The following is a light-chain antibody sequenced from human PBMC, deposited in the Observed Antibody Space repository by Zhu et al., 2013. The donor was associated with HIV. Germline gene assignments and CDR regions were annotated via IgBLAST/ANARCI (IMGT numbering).Light chain of an antibody. J-gene: IGLJ3*02. V-gene: IGLV1-44*01. CDR2: NFN. Sequence: QSVVTQPPAASGTPGQGVTISCSGGTSNIGSFHVNWYQQFPGTAPKLLIDNFNRRPLGVPDRFSGSKSGTSASLAITGLQSEDEAAYYCASWDDSLKGPVFGGGTKLTVL. CDR3: ASWDDSLKGPV. CDR1: TSNIGSFH.